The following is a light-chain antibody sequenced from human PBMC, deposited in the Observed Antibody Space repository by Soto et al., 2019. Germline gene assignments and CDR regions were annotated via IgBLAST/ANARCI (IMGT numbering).Light chain of an antibody. J-gene: IGKJ4*01. CDR2: DAF. Sequence: EIVLTQSPATLSLSPGERATLSCRASQSVSSYLVWYQQKPGQAPRLLIYDAFKRATGIPARFSGSGSGTDFTLTISSLEPEDFAVYYCQHRSSWPISFGGGTKVEIK. CDR3: QHRSSWPIS. V-gene: IGKV3-11*01. CDR1: QSVSSY.